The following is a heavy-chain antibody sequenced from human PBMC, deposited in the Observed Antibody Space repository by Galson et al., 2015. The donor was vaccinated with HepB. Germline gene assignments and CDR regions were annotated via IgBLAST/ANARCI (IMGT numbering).Heavy chain of an antibody. CDR1: GIAVFRNY. J-gene: IGHJ4*02. D-gene: IGHD4-11*01. CDR2: IYTGGGA. V-gene: IGHV3-66*01. CDR3: ARGSPQYYFDK. Sequence: SLRLSCAVSGIAVFRNYMGWVRQAPGKGLEWISLIYTGGGAEYAESVKGRFTISRDTSQNTVFLQMNNLRPEDTALYLCARGSPQYYFDKWGQGTLVAVSS.